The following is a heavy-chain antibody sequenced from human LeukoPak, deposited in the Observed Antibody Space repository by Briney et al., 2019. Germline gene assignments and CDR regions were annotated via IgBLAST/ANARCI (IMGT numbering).Heavy chain of an antibody. Sequence: SETLSLTCTASGGSISSGGYYWSWIRQHPEKGLEWIGYIYYSGSTYYNPSLKSRVTISVDTSTNQFSLKLSSVTAADTAVYYCARLYGSGSYGWFDPWGQGTLVTVSS. CDR2: IYYSGST. J-gene: IGHJ5*02. D-gene: IGHD3-10*01. V-gene: IGHV4-31*03. CDR3: ARLYGSGSYGWFDP. CDR1: GGSISSGGYY.